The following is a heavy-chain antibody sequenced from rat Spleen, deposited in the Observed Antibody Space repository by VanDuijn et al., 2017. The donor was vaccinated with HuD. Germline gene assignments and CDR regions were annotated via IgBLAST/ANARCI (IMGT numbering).Heavy chain of an antibody. J-gene: IGHJ2*01. CDR1: GFTFNNYG. CDR2: LSYDGIST. Sequence: EVQLVESGGGLVQPGRSLKLSCAASGFTFNNYGMAWVRQAPTKGLEWVATLSYDGISTYYRDSVRGRFTISSDNAKTTLYLQMDSLRSEDTATYYCAKTGEEQLYPFDYWGQGVMVTVSS. D-gene: IGHD1-2*01. CDR3: AKTGEEQLYPFDY. V-gene: IGHV5-29*01.